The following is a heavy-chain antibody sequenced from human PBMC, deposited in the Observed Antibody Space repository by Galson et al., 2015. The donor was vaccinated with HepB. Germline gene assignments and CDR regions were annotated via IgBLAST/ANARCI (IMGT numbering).Heavy chain of an antibody. CDR3: ARNADLTGYYPFGY. Sequence: CKASGYTFTSSAMNWVRQAPGQGLEWMGWINTNTGNPTYAQGFTGRFVFSLDTSVSTAYLQISSLKAEDTAVYYCARNADLTGYYPFGYWGQGTLVTVSS. V-gene: IGHV7-4-1*02. CDR1: GYTFTSSA. J-gene: IGHJ4*02. CDR2: INTNTGNP. D-gene: IGHD3-9*01.